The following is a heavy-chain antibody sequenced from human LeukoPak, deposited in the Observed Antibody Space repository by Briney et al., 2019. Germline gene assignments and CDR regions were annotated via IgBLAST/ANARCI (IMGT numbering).Heavy chain of an antibody. CDR1: GFTFSSYE. D-gene: IGHD3-10*01. V-gene: IGHV3-48*03. CDR3: ARDYGSGSYYNGIDY. J-gene: IGHJ4*02. Sequence: GGSLRLSCAASGFTFSSYEMNWVRQAPGKGLEWVSYIISSGSTVYYADSVKGRFTISRDNAMTSLYLQMNSLRAEDTALYYCARDYGSGSYYNGIDYWGQGTLVSVSS. CDR2: IISSGSTV.